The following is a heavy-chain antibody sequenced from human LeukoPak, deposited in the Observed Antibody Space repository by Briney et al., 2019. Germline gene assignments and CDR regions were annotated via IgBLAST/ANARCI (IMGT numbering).Heavy chain of an antibody. CDR2: IYYSGST. V-gene: IGHV4-59*01. J-gene: IGHJ4*02. D-gene: IGHD2-15*01. Sequence: SETLSLTCTVSGGSISSYYWSWIRQPPGKGLEWIGYIYYSGSTNYNPSLKSRVTISVDTPKNQFSLKLSSVTAADTAVYYCARWVARFDYWGQGTLVTVSS. CDR1: GGSISSYY. CDR3: ARWVARFDY.